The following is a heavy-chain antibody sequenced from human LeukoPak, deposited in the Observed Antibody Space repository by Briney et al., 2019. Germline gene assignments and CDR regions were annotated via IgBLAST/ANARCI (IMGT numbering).Heavy chain of an antibody. CDR2: IYTSGST. V-gene: IGHV4-4*09. CDR3: ARHGRKRYHIWSSSWPRYYYYYMDV. Sequence: SETLSLTCTVSGGSISSYYWSWIRQPPGKGLEWIGYIYTSGSTNYNPSLKSRVTISVDTSKNQFSLKLSSVTAADTAVYYCARHGRKRYHIWSSSWPRYYYYYMDVWGKGTTVTVSS. D-gene: IGHD6-13*01. CDR1: GGSISSYY. J-gene: IGHJ6*03.